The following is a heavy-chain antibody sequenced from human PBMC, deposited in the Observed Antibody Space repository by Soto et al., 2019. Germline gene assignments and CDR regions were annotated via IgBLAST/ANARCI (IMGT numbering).Heavy chain of an antibody. CDR2: ISYDGSNK. D-gene: IGHD6-13*01. J-gene: IGHJ6*02. CDR1: GFTLSRYG. CDR3: AKDLGSGVAAGIYYYHYYGMDV. V-gene: IGHV3-30*18. Sequence: GGSLRLPCAASGFTLSRYGMHWVRQAPGKGLEWVAVISYDGSNKYYSDSVRGRFTISRDKSKNTLYLQMNSLRAEDTAVYYCAKDLGSGVAAGIYYYHYYGMDVWGQGTTVTVSS.